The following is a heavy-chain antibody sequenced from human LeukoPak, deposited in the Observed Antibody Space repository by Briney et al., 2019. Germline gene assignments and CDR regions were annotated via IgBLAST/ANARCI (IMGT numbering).Heavy chain of an antibody. J-gene: IGHJ4*02. Sequence: PGGSLRLSCAASGFTFSSYAMHWVRQAPGKGLEWVAVISYDGSNKYYADSVKGRFTISRDNSKNTLYLQMNSLRAEDTAVYYCAKEGEWLQAFDYWGQGTLVTVSS. CDR1: GFTFSSYA. CDR3: AKEGEWLQAFDY. D-gene: IGHD5-24*01. V-gene: IGHV3-30*04. CDR2: ISYDGSNK.